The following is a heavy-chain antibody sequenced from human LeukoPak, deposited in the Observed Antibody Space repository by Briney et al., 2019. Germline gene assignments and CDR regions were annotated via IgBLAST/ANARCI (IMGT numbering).Heavy chain of an antibody. J-gene: IGHJ6*03. Sequence: ASVKVSCKASGYSFTSYGMNWVRQAPGQGLEWMGWINTNTGNPTYAQGFTGRFVFSLDTSVSTTYLQISSLKAEDTAVYYCARTGDGVVMPGSVNYYYYYMDVWGKGTTVTVSS. V-gene: IGHV7-4-1*02. D-gene: IGHD3-3*01. CDR3: ARTGDGVVMPGSVNYYYYYMDV. CDR2: INTNTGNP. CDR1: GYSFTSYG.